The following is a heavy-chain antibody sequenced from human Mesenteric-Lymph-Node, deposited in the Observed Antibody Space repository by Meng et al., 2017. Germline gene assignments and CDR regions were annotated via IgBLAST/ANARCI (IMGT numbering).Heavy chain of an antibody. D-gene: IGHD6-19*01. CDR2: IKQDGSEK. V-gene: IGHV3-7*01. CDR3: VRKVAGHFDY. Sequence: GGSLRLSCAASGFTFSSYWMSWVRQAPGKGLEWMANIKQDGSEKYYVDSVKGRITISRDNSKNKLYLQMNSLRTEDTAVYYCVRKVAGHFDYWGQGTLVTVSS. CDR1: GFTFSSYW. J-gene: IGHJ4*02.